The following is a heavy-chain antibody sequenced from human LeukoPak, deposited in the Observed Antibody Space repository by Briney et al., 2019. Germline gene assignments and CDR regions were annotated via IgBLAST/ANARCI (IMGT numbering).Heavy chain of an antibody. CDR2: IRHCRST. Sequence: SETLSLTCAVHGGPFSGYYCGRIRQPPGKVLEWIGAIRHCRSTNYNASLKSRVNISVDTSKNEFSLKLSYETAADKDVYYCARVFYYDSSGFYGMDVWGQGTTVTVSS. J-gene: IGHJ6*02. V-gene: IGHV4-34*01. D-gene: IGHD3-22*01. CDR1: GGPFSGYY. CDR3: ARVFYYDSSGFYGMDV.